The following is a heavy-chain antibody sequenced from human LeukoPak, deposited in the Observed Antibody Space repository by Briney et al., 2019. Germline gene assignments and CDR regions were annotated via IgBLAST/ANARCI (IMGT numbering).Heavy chain of an antibody. CDR3: ARGGVYSGSFLLYFDY. V-gene: IGHV4-59*01. CDR2: MFYSGST. D-gene: IGHD1-26*01. Sequence: SETLSLTCTVSGGSISSYYWSWTRQPPGKGLEWIGYMFYSGSTNYNPSLKSRVTISVVTSKNHFSLKLSSVTAADTAVYYCARGGVYSGSFLLYFDYWGQGTLVTVSS. CDR1: GGSISSYY. J-gene: IGHJ4*02.